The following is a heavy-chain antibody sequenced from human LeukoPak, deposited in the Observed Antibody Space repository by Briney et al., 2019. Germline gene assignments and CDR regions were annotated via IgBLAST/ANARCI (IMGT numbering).Heavy chain of an antibody. CDR2: ISGSGGST. CDR3: AKDLDYGDYEGY. CDR1: GFTFNSYA. D-gene: IGHD4-17*01. Sequence: GGSLRLSCAASGFTFNSYATSWVRQAPGKGLDWVSTISGSGGSTFYADSVKGRFTISRDNSKNTLYLQMNSLRAEDTAVYYCAKDLDYGDYEGYWGQGTLVTVSS. V-gene: IGHV3-23*01. J-gene: IGHJ4*02.